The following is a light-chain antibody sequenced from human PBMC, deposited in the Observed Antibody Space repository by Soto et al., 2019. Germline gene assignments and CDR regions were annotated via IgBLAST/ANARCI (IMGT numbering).Light chain of an antibody. Sequence: EIVLTQSPGTLSLSPGERATLSCRASQSVTSNYLAWYQQKPGQAPRLLIFGASSRATGIPDKFSGSGSGTDFTLTISRLEPDDFAVYYCQRYGGPSWTFGHGTRVEIK. V-gene: IGKV3-20*01. CDR3: QRYGGPSWT. J-gene: IGKJ1*01. CDR1: QSVTSNY. CDR2: GAS.